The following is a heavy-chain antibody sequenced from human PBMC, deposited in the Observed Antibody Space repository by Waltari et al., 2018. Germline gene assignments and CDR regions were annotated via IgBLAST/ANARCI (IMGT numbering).Heavy chain of an antibody. CDR3: VRHGFWNFDF. CDR1: GFNFSGNW. CDR2: IKEDGRKK. V-gene: IGHV3-7*01. J-gene: IGHJ4*02. Sequence: EVQLVESGGGLVQPGGSLRLSCAGSGFNFSGNWMAWVSQAPGKGLEWVANIKEDGRKKNDVDSVEGRFTIARDNAKNSLYLQMNSLRAEDTALYYCVRHGFWNFDFWGQGTLVTVSS. D-gene: IGHD3-3*01.